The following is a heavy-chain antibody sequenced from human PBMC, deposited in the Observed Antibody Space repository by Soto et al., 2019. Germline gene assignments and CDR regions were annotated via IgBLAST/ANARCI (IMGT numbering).Heavy chain of an antibody. Sequence: SETLSLTCTVSGGSISSYYWGWIRRPPGKGLEWIGSIYYSGSTYYNPPLKSRVTISVDTSKNQFSLKLSSVTAADTAVYYCAKHVVTATYYFDYWGQGALVTVSS. CDR3: AKHVVTATYYFDY. CDR2: IYYSGST. J-gene: IGHJ4*02. D-gene: IGHD2-21*02. V-gene: IGHV4-39*01. CDR1: GGSISSYY.